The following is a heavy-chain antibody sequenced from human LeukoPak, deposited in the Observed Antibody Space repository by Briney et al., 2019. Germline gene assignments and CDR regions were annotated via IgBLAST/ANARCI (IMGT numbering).Heavy chain of an antibody. CDR2: INPNSGGT. Sequence: GASVKVSCKTSGYTFTDYYMHWVRQAPGQGLEWMGWINPNSGGTNYAQKFQGRVTMTRDTSISTAYMELSRLRSDDTAVYYCASSGCSSTSCHNWFDPWGQGTLVTVSS. CDR3: ASSGCSSTSCHNWFDP. J-gene: IGHJ5*02. D-gene: IGHD2-2*01. V-gene: IGHV1-2*02. CDR1: GYTFTDYY.